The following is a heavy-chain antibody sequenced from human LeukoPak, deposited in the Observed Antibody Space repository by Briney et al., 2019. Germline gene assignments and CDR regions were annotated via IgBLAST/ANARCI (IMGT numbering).Heavy chain of an antibody. Sequence: PSETLSLPCTVSGGSISSGGYYWSWIRQHPGKGLEWIGYIYYSGSTYYNPSLKSRVTISVDTSKNQFSLKLSSVTAADTAVYYCARSHYDSSGSSSPQFDYWGQRTLVTVSS. V-gene: IGHV4-31*03. J-gene: IGHJ4*02. CDR2: IYYSGST. CDR3: ARSHYDSSGSSSPQFDY. D-gene: IGHD3-22*01. CDR1: GGSISSGGYY.